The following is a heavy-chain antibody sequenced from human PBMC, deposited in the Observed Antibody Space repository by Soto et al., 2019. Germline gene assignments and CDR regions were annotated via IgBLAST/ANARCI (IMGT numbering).Heavy chain of an antibody. J-gene: IGHJ2*01. D-gene: IGHD1-26*01. CDR3: ARVAGGATTGWYFDL. CDR2: ISAYNGNT. Sequence: QVQLVQSGAEVKKPGASVKVSCKASGYTFTSYGISWVRQAPGQGLEWMGWISAYNGNTNYAQKRQGRVTMTTDTSTSTADMELRSLRSDDTAVYYCARVAGGATTGWYFDLWGRGTLVTVSS. V-gene: IGHV1-18*01. CDR1: GYTFTSYG.